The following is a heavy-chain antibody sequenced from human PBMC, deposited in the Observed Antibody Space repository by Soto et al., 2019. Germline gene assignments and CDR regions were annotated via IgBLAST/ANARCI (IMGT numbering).Heavy chain of an antibody. CDR3: AKDRLNLDYWYFDL. CDR2: ISYDGSNK. J-gene: IGHJ2*01. Sequence: QMQLVESGGGVVQPGRSLRLSCAASGFTFSSYGMHWVRQAPGKGLEWVAVISYDGSNKYYADSVKGRFTISRDNSKNTLYLQMNSLRAEDTAVYYCAKDRLNLDYWYFDLWGRGTLVTVSS. CDR1: GFTFSSYG. V-gene: IGHV3-30*18. D-gene: IGHD6-6*01.